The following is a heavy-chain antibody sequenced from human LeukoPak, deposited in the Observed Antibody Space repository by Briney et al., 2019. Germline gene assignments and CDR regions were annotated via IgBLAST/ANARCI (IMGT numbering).Heavy chain of an antibody. Sequence: GGSLRLSCAASGFTFSSYAVSWVRQAPGKGLEWVSAISGSGGGTYYADSVKGRFTISRDNSKNMVYLQMNSLSTEDTAVYYCAKTTTGYSSGRYPGWPVDYWGQGTLVTVSS. CDR3: AKTTTGYSSGRYPGWPVDY. D-gene: IGHD6-19*01. V-gene: IGHV3-23*01. CDR1: GFTFSSYA. J-gene: IGHJ4*02. CDR2: ISGSGGGT.